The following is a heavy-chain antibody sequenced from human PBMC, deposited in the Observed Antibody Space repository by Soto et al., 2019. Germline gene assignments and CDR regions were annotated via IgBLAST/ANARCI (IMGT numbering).Heavy chain of an antibody. CDR1: GGSIYTYY. CDR3: ARASSGPNWFDP. Sequence: SETLSLTCNVSGGSIYTYYWNWIRQPPGKGLEWIGYIYYSGSTNYNPSLKSRVTISVDTSKNQFSLKLSSVTAADTAVYYCARASSGPNWFDPWGQGTLVTVSS. D-gene: IGHD3-22*01. J-gene: IGHJ5*02. CDR2: IYYSGST. V-gene: IGHV4-59*01.